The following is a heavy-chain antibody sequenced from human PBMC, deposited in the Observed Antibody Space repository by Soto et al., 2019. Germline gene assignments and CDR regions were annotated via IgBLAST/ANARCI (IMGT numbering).Heavy chain of an antibody. CDR2: IYNIGST. CDR1: GGSISSYY. Sequence: SETLSLTCTVSGGSISSYYWSWIRQPPGKGLEWIGYIYNIGSTNYNPSLRSRVTMSIDTSQEQFSLKLSSVTATDTAVYYCARNVNLPMAGPGFDSWGRGTLVTVSS. J-gene: IGHJ4*02. V-gene: IGHV4-59*08. D-gene: IGHD6-19*01. CDR3: ARNVNLPMAGPGFDS.